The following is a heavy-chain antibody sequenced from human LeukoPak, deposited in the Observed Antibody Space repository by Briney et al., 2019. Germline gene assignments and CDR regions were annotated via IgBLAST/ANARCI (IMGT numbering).Heavy chain of an antibody. J-gene: IGHJ4*02. Sequence: GGSLRLSCAASGFTFSTYGIHWVRQAPGKGLEWVAFIRYDGSNKYYADSVKGRFTISRDNSKNMLYLQVNSLRTEDTAVYYCAKDRAAASTVDYRGQGTLVTVSS. CDR3: AKDRAAASTVDY. CDR1: GFTFSTYG. CDR2: IRYDGSNK. V-gene: IGHV3-30*02. D-gene: IGHD6-13*01.